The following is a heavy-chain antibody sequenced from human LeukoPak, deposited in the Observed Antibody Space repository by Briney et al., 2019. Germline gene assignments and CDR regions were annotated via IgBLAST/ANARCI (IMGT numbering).Heavy chain of an antibody. D-gene: IGHD3-10*01. Sequence: GGSLRLSCAASGFTFSSYWMHWVRQAPGKGLVWASRINSDGTTPSYADSVRGRFTISRDNAKNTLYLQMNSLRAEDTAVYYCARDQAGAFDIWGQGTMVTVSS. J-gene: IGHJ3*02. CDR1: GFTFSSYW. V-gene: IGHV3-74*01. CDR3: ARDQAGAFDI. CDR2: INSDGTTP.